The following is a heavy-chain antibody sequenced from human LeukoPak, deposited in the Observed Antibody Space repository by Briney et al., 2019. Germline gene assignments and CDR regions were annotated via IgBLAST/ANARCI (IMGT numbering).Heavy chain of an antibody. J-gene: IGHJ4*02. D-gene: IGHD3-3*01. CDR2: INSSSSYI. CDR3: ARSYDFWSGALGY. V-gene: IGHV3-21*01. CDR1: GFTFSSYN. Sequence: GGSLRLSCAASGFTFSSYNMNWVRPAPGKGLEWVSSINSSSSYIYYAGSVKGRFTISRDNDKNSLYLQMNSLRAEDTAVYYCARSYDFWSGALGYWGQGTLVTVSS.